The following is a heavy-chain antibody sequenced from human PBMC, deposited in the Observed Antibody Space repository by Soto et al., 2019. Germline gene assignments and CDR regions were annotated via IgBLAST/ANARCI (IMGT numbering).Heavy chain of an antibody. J-gene: IGHJ3*01. V-gene: IGHV1-18*01. CDR2: ITPYNGNT. D-gene: IGHD2-8*02. Sequence: QVQLVQSGPEVKKPGASVKVSCRAPGYTFSTHGLSWVRQAPGQGLEWMGWITPYNGNTNYEQKLRGRLTMTTDTSTNTGYMEVRSLRSDDTAVYYCARFRDCTGSTCDPSFGFDLWGPGTVVTVSS. CDR1: GYTFSTHG. CDR3: ARFRDCTGSTCDPSFGFDL.